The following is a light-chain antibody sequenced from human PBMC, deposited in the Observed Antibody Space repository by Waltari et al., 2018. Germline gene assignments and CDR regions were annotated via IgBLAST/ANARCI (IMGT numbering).Light chain of an antibody. CDR3: MQPLETPWT. V-gene: IGKV2-28*01. Sequence: DIVMTQSPLSLPVTPGEPASISCRSSQSLLHVDGYNYLDWYLQKPGQSPQLLIYMGSNRAAGVPDRVSGSGSGTDFTLKISRVEAEDVGVYYCMQPLETPWTFGQGTKVEIK. CDR1: QSLLHVDGYNY. J-gene: IGKJ1*01. CDR2: MGS.